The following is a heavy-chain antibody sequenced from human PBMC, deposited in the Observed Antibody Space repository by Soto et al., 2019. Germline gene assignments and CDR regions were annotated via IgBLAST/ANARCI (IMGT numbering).Heavy chain of an antibody. J-gene: IGHJ4*02. CDR2: INPSGGST. Sequence: GAPVKVSCKASGYTFTSYYMHWVRQAPGQGLEWMGIINPSGGSTSYAQKFQGRVTMTRDTSTSTVYMELSSLRSEDTAVYYCARDPTTMVDIVATTRSAPKYYFDYWGQGTLVTVSS. D-gene: IGHD5-12*01. V-gene: IGHV1-46*03. CDR3: ARDPTTMVDIVATTRSAPKYYFDY. CDR1: GYTFTSYY.